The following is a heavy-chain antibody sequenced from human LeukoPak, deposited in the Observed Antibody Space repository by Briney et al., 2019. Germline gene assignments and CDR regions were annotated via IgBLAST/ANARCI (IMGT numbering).Heavy chain of an antibody. J-gene: IGHJ6*02. CDR2: INPNSGGT. CDR3: ARTGGVRFLEWLNGHFYYYYYGMDV. CDR1: GYTFTGYY. D-gene: IGHD3-3*01. V-gene: IGHV1-2*04. Sequence: ASVKVSCKASGYTFTGYYMHWVRQAPGQGLEWMGWINPNSGGTNYAQKFQGWVTMTRDTSISTAYMELSRLRSDDTAVYYCARTGGVRFLEWLNGHFYYYYYGMDVWGQGTTVTVSS.